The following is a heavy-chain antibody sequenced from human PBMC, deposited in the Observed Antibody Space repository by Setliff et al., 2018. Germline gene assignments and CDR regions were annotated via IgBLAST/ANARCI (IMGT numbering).Heavy chain of an antibody. Sequence: PWGSLRLSCAASGFTFSNHWMTWVRQAPGKGLEWVANIKQDGSDKYYVGSVKGRFTISRDNAKNSLYLQMSSLRAEDTAVYYCARWTARAVDYWGQGTLVTVSS. CDR3: ARWTARAVDY. CDR2: IKQDGSDK. V-gene: IGHV3-7*03. D-gene: IGHD6-6*01. CDR1: GFTFSNHW. J-gene: IGHJ4*02.